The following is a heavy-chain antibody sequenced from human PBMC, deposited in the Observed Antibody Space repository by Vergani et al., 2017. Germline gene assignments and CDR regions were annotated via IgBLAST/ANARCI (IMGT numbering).Heavy chain of an antibody. CDR3: ARARCGGACFMSDWLDT. Sequence: EVQLVESGGGLVQPGGSLRLSCEASGFTLGQYWMNWVRQTPGTGLEWVSRVKSDGNSAMYADSVKGRFTISRDNSKNTLYLEMKSLRVEDTAVYYCARARCGGACFMSDWLDTWVQGALVSVSS. CDR2: VKSDGNSA. J-gene: IGHJ5*02. V-gene: IGHV3-74*03. CDR1: GFTLGQYW. D-gene: IGHD2-21*02.